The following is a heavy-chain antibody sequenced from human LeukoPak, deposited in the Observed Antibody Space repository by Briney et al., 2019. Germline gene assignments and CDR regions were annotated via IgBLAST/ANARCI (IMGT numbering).Heavy chain of an antibody. Sequence: GGSLRLSCAASGFTFSNAWMNWVRQAPEKGLEWVGRIKTKTGGGTTDYAAPVKGRFTISRDDSKNTLFLQMNSLKTEDTAVYYCTTNDAFDIWGQGTMVTVSS. CDR3: TTNDAFDI. CDR2: IKTKTGGGTT. V-gene: IGHV3-15*01. J-gene: IGHJ3*02. CDR1: GFTFSNAW.